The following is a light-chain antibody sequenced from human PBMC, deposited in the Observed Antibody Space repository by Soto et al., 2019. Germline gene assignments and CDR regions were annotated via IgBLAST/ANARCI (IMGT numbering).Light chain of an antibody. CDR2: EVS. J-gene: IGLJ1*01. V-gene: IGLV2-14*01. CDR3: TSYTSKSTGV. CDR1: SSDVGGYNY. Sequence: QSALTQPASASGSPGQSITISCTGTSSDVGGYNYVSWYQQHPGKAPKLIIYEVSNRPSGVSNRFSGSKSGNTASLTISGLQAEDEADYYCTSYTSKSTGVFGTGTKLTVL.